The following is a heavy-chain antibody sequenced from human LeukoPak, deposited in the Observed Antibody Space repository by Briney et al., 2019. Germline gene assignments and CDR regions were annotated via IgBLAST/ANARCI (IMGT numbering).Heavy chain of an antibody. CDR3: ARDGSD. CDR1: GFTFSSYW. D-gene: IGHD1-26*01. V-gene: IGHV3-74*01. CDR2: INSDGGTT. J-gene: IGHJ4*02. Sequence: GGSLRLSCTASGFTFSSYWMHWVRQAPGKGPVWVSRINSDGGTTSFTDSVKGRFTISRDNSKNTLYLQMGSLRLEDTAVYYCARDGSDWGQGTLVTVSS.